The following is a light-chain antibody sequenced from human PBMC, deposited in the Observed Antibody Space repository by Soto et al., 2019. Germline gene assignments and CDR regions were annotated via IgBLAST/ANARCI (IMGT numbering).Light chain of an antibody. Sequence: QSAPTQPPSVSGSPGQSVTISCTGTSSDVGSYNRVSWYQQPPGTAPKLMIYEVSNRPSGVPDRFSGSKSDNTASLTISGLQAEDEADYYCSSYTSTSTYVFGTGTKVTVL. CDR3: SSYTSTSTYV. V-gene: IGLV2-18*02. J-gene: IGLJ1*01. CDR2: EVS. CDR1: SSDVGSYNR.